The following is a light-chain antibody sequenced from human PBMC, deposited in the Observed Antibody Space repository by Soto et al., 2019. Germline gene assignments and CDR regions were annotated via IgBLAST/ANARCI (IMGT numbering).Light chain of an antibody. CDR3: QQRSNWASVT. CDR1: QSVGTY. J-gene: IGKJ1*01. Sequence: EIVLTQSPATLSLSPGERATLSCRASQSVGTYLAWHQQKPGQAPRLLIYDASKRATGFPARFSGSGSGTDFTLTISSLEPEDFAVYYCQQRSNWASVTFGQGTKVEIK. CDR2: DAS. V-gene: IGKV3-11*01.